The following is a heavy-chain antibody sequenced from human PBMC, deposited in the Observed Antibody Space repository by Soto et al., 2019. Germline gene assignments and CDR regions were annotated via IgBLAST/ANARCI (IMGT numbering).Heavy chain of an antibody. Sequence: QVQLQESGPGLVKPSETLSLTCTVSGGSISDYYWSWIRQPAGKGLEWIGRIYTSGSTDYNPSLKSRVTISIDTSKNRFSLKVTSMTAADTAVYYCARERREEIHDGYDIDYWGQGTLVTVSS. CDR3: ARERREEIHDGYDIDY. D-gene: IGHD5-12*01. J-gene: IGHJ4*02. CDR2: IYTSGST. CDR1: GGSISDYY. V-gene: IGHV4-4*07.